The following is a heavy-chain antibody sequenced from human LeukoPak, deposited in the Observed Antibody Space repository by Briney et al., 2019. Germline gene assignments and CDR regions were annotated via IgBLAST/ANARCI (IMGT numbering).Heavy chain of an antibody. CDR3: ARDAPYGDYYYYYMDV. D-gene: IGHD3-10*01. J-gene: IGHJ6*03. V-gene: IGHV3-48*03. CDR1: GFTFSSYE. CDR2: ISSSGSTI. Sequence: GGSLRLSCAASGFTFSSYEMNWVRQAPGKGLEWVSYISSSGSTIYYADSVKGRFTISRDNAKNSLYLQMNSLRAEDTALYYCARDAPYGDYYYYYMDVWGKGTTVTVSS.